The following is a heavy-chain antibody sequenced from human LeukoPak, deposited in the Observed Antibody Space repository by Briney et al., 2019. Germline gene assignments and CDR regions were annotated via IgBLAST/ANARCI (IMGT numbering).Heavy chain of an antibody. CDR1: GYIFTSFD. Sequence: ASVKVSCKASGYIFTSFDINWVRQATGQGLEWMGWMNPHSGDTGYVEKFQGRVTVTRDTSISTAYMELSSLRSEDTAVYYCARSARLPYSSISDYWGQGTLVTVSS. CDR2: MNPHSGDT. D-gene: IGHD2-2*01. CDR3: ARSARLPYSSISDY. J-gene: IGHJ4*02. V-gene: IGHV1-8*01.